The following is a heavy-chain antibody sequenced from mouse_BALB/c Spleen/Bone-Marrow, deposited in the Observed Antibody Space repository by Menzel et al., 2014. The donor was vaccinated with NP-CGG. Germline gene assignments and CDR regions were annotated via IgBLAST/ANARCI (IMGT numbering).Heavy chain of an antibody. CDR1: GYAFSTYW. CDR2: IYPGDGDT. J-gene: IGHJ3*01. V-gene: IGHV1-80*01. CDR3: AKVPTGFAY. Sequence: QVQLQQSGAELVRPGSSVKISCKASGYAFSTYWMTWVKQRPGQGLEWIGQIYPGDGDTKYNGKFKGKATLTADKSSSTAYMQLSSLTSEDSAVYFCAKVPTGFAYWGQGTLVTVSA.